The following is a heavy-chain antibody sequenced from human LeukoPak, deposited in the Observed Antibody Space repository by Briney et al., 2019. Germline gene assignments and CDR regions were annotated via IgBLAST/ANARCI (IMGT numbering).Heavy chain of an antibody. V-gene: IGHV1-18*01. CDR3: ARDGLTTVTTPIDY. Sequence: ASVKVSCKVSGYTLTELSMHWVRQAPGQGLEWMGWISGYNGNTNYAQNLQGRVTMTTDTSTRTAYMELRSLRSDDTAVYYCARDGLTTVTTPIDYWGQGTLVTVSS. J-gene: IGHJ4*02. D-gene: IGHD4-17*01. CDR2: ISGYNGNT. CDR1: GYTLTELS.